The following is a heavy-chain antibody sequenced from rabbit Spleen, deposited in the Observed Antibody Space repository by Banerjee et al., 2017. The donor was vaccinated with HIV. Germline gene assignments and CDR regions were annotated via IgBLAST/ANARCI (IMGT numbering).Heavy chain of an antibody. V-gene: IGHV1S45*01. D-gene: IGHD2-1*01. J-gene: IGHJ3*01. Sequence: QEQLEESGGDLVKPEESLTLTCTASGFSFSSNYYMCWVRQAPGKGLEWIACIYTGSSGSTYYASWAKGRFTIYKTSSTTVTLQMTSLTAADTATYFCARPYDLWGQGTLVTVS. CDR2: IYTGSSGST. CDR3: ARPYDL. CDR1: GFSFSSNYY.